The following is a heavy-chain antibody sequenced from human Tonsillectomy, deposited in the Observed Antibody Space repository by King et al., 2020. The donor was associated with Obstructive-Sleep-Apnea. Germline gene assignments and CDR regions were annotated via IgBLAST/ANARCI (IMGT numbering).Heavy chain of an antibody. CDR2: IYHSEST. CDR1: GDSITSSSW. J-gene: IGHJ6*02. V-gene: IGHV4-4*02. Sequence: VQLQESGPGLVKPSGTLSLTCAVSGDSITSSSWWGWVRQPPGKGLEWIGEIYHSESTKSNPSLKSRVTISVDKSKNQFSLNLNSVTAADTAVYYCARLSSSSGYGLDVWGQGTTVTVSS. CDR3: ARLSSSSGYGLDV. D-gene: IGHD6-6*01.